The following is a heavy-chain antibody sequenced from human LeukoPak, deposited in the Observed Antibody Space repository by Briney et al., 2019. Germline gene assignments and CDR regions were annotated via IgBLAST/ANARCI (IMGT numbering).Heavy chain of an antibody. V-gene: IGHV3-15*01. D-gene: IGHD3-10*01. Sequence: PGGSLRLSCAASGFTFSNAWMSWVRQAPGKGLEWVGRIKSKTDGGTTDYAAPVKGRFTISRDDSKNTLYLQMNSQKTEDTAVYYCTTTYGSGSYFWSPKTWFDPWGQGTLVTVSS. CDR2: IKSKTDGGTT. CDR1: GFTFSNAW. CDR3: TTTYGSGSYFWSPKTWFDP. J-gene: IGHJ5*02.